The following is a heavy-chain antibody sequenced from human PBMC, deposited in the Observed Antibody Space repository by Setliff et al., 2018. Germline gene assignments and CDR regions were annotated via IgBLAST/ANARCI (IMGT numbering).Heavy chain of an antibody. V-gene: IGHV4-59*01. D-gene: IGHD6-6*01. J-gene: IGHJ4*02. CDR1: GASISSNY. Sequence: PSETLSLTCSVSGASISSNYWSWIRQSPGKGLEWIGYIYYNGTTRYSPSLKSRVTISVDTSKNQFSMRLTSVTAADTAVYYCTSTPRGGINITTRAGAFDSWGQGTLVTVSS. CDR3: TSTPRGGINITTRAGAFDS. CDR2: IYYNGTT.